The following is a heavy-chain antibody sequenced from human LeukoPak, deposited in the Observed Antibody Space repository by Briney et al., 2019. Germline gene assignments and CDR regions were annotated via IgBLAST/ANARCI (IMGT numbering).Heavy chain of an antibody. CDR3: ASMRLGYCSSTSCYRKDYYYYMDV. Sequence: SETLSLTCTVSGGFISSHYWSWIRQPPGKGLEWIGYIYYSGSTNYNPSLKSRVTISVDTSKNQFSLELSSVTAADTAVYYCASMRLGYCSSTSCYRKDYYYYMDVWGKGTTVTVSS. CDR2: IYYSGST. V-gene: IGHV4-59*11. D-gene: IGHD2-2*02. CDR1: GGFISSHY. J-gene: IGHJ6*03.